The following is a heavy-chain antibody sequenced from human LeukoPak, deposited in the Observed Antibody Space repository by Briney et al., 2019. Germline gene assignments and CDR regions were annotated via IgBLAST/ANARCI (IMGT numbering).Heavy chain of an antibody. CDR1: GYTFTNYG. Sequence: SVKVSCKASGYTFTNYGISWVRQAPGQGLEWMGGIIPIFGTANYAQKFQGRVTITADESTSTAYMELSSLRSEDTAVYYCYSYGYWFDPWGQGTLVTVSS. V-gene: IGHV1-69*13. CDR3: YSYGYWFDP. CDR2: IIPIFGTA. J-gene: IGHJ5*02. D-gene: IGHD5-18*01.